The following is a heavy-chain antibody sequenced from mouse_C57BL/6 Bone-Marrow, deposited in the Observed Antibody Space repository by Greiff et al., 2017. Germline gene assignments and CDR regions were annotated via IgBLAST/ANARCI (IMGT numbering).Heavy chain of an antibody. CDR1: GYTFTDYY. V-gene: IGHV1-19*01. D-gene: IGHD1-1*01. Sequence: VQLQQSGPVLVKPGASVKMSCKASGYTFTDYYMNWVKQSHGKSLEWIGVINPYNGGTSYNQKFKGKATLTVDKSSSTAYMELNSLTSEDSAVYYGSRGYWYFDVWGTGTTVTVSS. CDR2: INPYNGGT. J-gene: IGHJ1*03. CDR3: SRGYWYFDV.